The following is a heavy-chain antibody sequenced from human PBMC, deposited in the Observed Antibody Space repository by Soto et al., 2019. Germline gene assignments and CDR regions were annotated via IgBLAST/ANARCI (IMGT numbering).Heavy chain of an antibody. J-gene: IGHJ4*02. V-gene: IGHV1-69*02. Sequence: QVQLVQSGAEVKKPGSSVKVSCKASGGTFSSYMISWVRQAPGQGLEWMGRIIPILGVTNYAQKFQGRVTIIADKSTNTAYMELSSLKSEDTAVYYCARGWWGSALKGGVAYWGQGTLVTVSS. CDR1: GGTFSSYM. CDR3: ARGWWGSALKGGVAY. D-gene: IGHD2-15*01. CDR2: IIPILGVT.